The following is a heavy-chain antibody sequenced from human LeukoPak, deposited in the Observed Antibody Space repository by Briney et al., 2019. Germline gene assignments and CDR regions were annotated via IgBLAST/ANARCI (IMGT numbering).Heavy chain of an antibody. Sequence: PSETLSLTCAVYGGSFSGYYWSWLRQPPGKGLEWIGEINHSGSTNYSPSLKSRVTISVDTSKNQFSLNLSSVTAADTAVYYCASRKLGNDYWGQGTLVTVSS. D-gene: IGHD7-27*01. CDR2: INHSGST. J-gene: IGHJ4*02. CDR1: GGSFSGYY. CDR3: ASRKLGNDY. V-gene: IGHV4-34*01.